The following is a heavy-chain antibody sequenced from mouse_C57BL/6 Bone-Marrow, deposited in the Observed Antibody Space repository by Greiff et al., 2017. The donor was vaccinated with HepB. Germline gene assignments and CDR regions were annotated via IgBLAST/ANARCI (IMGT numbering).Heavy chain of an antibody. CDR1: GYTFTSYW. V-gene: IGHV1-50*01. Sequence: QVQLQQPGAELVKPGASVKLSCKASGYTFTSYWMQWVKQRPGQGLEWIGEIDPSDSYTNYNQKFKGKATLTVDTSSSTAYMQLSSLTSEDSAVYYCARRWDYFDYWGQGTTLTVSS. J-gene: IGHJ2*01. CDR3: ARRWDYFDY. CDR2: IDPSDSYT. D-gene: IGHD4-1*01.